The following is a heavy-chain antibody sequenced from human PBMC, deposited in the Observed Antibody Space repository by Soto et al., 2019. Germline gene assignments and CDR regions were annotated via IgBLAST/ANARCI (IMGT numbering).Heavy chain of an antibody. CDR1: GYSFTSYW. CDR2: IHPGDSDT. Sequence: GESLKISCGASGYSFTSYWIGWVRQMPGKGLEWMGIIHPGDSDTKYSPSFQGQVTISVDKSITTAYLQWSSLKASDTAMYYCARTPGPEVAASLEYYYFSGMDVWGQGTTVTVSS. V-gene: IGHV5-51*01. J-gene: IGHJ6*02. CDR3: ARTPGPEVAASLEYYYFSGMDV. D-gene: IGHD2-15*01.